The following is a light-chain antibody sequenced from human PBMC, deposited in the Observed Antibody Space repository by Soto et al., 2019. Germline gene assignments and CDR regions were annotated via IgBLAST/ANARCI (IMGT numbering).Light chain of an antibody. V-gene: IGLV2-11*01. CDR2: DVS. CDR3: CSYGGSFYV. Sequence: QSVLTQPRSVSGSPGQSVAISCTGTTSDVGGYNYVSWYQQYPGKAPKLMIYDVSERPSGVPDRFSGSKSGNTASLTISGLQAEDEADYYCCSYGGSFYVFGTGTKVTAL. CDR1: TSDVGGYNY. J-gene: IGLJ1*01.